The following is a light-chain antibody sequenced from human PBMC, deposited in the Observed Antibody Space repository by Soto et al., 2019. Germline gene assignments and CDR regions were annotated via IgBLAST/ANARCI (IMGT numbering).Light chain of an antibody. CDR2: AAS. CDR3: QQYYSYPRT. CDR1: QGISSY. V-gene: IGKV1-8*01. Sequence: AIRMTQSPSSFSASTGDRVTVTCRASQGISSYLAWYQQKPGKAPKLLIYAASTLPSGVPSRFSGSGSGTVFTLTISCLQSEDFATYYCQQYYSYPRTFGQGTKVEIK. J-gene: IGKJ1*01.